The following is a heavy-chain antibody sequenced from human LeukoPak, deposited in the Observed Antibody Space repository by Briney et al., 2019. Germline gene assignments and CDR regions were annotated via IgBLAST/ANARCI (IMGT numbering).Heavy chain of an antibody. CDR3: ASRNEYCSSTSCTKFDP. D-gene: IGHD2-2*01. J-gene: IGHJ5*02. CDR1: GGSISSYY. Sequence: SETLSLTCTVSGGSISSYYWSWIRQPAGKGLEWIGRIYTSGSTNYNPSLKSRVTMSVDTSKNQFSLKLSSVTAADTAVYYCASRNEYCSSTSCTKFDPWGQGTLVTVSS. CDR2: IYTSGST. V-gene: IGHV4-4*07.